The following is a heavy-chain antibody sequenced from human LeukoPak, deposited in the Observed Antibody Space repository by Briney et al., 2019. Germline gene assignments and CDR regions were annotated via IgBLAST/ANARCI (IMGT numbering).Heavy chain of an antibody. J-gene: IGHJ4*02. CDR2: IIPIFGTA. D-gene: IGHD2-15*01. Sequence: ASVKVSCKASGGTFSSYAISWVRQAPGQGLEGRGGIIPIFGTANYAQKFQGRVTITADESTSTAYMELSSLRSEDTAVYYCARGHCSGGSCYYFDYWGQGTLVTVSS. CDR1: GGTFSSYA. V-gene: IGHV1-69*13. CDR3: ARGHCSGGSCYYFDY.